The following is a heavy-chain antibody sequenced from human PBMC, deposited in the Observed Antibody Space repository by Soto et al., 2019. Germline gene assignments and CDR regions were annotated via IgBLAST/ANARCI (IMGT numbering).Heavy chain of an antibody. CDR3: ARESAALNWFDP. V-gene: IGHV3-48*02. Sequence: GGSLRLSCAASGFTFRSYSRNWVRQAPGKGLEWVSYISSSSGPIEYADSVKGRFTISRDNAKNSLYLQMNSLRDEDTAVYYCARESAALNWFDPWGQGTLVTVSS. CDR1: GFTFRSYS. D-gene: IGHD2-2*01. CDR2: ISSSSGPI. J-gene: IGHJ5*02.